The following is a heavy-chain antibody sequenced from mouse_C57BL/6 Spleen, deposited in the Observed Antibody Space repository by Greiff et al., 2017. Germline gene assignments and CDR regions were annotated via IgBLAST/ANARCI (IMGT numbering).Heavy chain of an antibody. J-gene: IGHJ3*01. V-gene: IGHV1-81*01. CDR1: GYTFTSYG. CDR2: IYPRSGNT. CDR3: AIGDYDAAY. Sequence: VQLQQSGAELARPGASVKLSCKASGYTFTSYGISWVKQRTGQGLEWIGEIYPRSGNTYYNEKFKGKATLTADKSSSTAYMELRSLTSEDAAVYFCAIGDYDAAYWGQGTLVTVSA. D-gene: IGHD2-4*01.